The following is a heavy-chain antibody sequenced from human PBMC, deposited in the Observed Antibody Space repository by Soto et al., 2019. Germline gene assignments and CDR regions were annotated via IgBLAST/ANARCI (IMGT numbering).Heavy chain of an antibody. V-gene: IGHV3-74*01. J-gene: IGHJ5*02. Sequence: EVQLVESGGGLVQPGGSLRLSCAASGFTFSIYWMHWVRQAPGKGLVWVSRINSDGSNTGYADSVKGRFTISRDNAKNTVYLQMNSLRAEDTAVYYCVMLQTVNDTWIDPWGQGTLVTVSS. D-gene: IGHD4-4*01. CDR3: VMLQTVNDTWIDP. CDR2: INSDGSNT. CDR1: GFTFSIYW.